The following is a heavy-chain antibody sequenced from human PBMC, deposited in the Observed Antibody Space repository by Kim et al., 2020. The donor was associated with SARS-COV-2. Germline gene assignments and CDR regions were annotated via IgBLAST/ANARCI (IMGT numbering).Heavy chain of an antibody. D-gene: IGHD3-9*01. CDR2: IYSGGSST. V-gene: IGHV3-23*03. CDR1: GFTFSSYA. Sequence: GGSLRLSCAASGFTFSSYAMSWVRQAPGKGLEWVSVIYSGGSSTYYADSVKGRFTISRDNSKNTLYLQMNSLRTEDTAVYYCAKDRALGFDDAFDFWGQGTMVTVSS. CDR3: AKDRALGFDDAFDF. J-gene: IGHJ3*01.